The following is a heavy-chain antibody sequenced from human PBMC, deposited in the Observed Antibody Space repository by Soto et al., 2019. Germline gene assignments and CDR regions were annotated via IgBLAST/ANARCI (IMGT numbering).Heavy chain of an antibody. Sequence: SETLSLTCTVSGGSLTGYGGSWFRLPPGKGLEWIAYIYYSGTTNYNPSLKSRVTISVDTSKNQFSLKLSSVTAADTAVYYCARGEVVVVPAATAEYYYYYYGMDVWGQGTTVTVSS. D-gene: IGHD2-2*01. CDR3: ARGEVVVVPAATAEYYYYYYGMDV. CDR2: IYYSGTT. CDR1: GGSLTGYG. V-gene: IGHV4-59*12. J-gene: IGHJ6*02.